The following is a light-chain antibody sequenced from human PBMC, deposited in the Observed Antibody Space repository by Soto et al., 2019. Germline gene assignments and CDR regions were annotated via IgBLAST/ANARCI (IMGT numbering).Light chain of an antibody. Sequence: DIQMTQSPSTLSASVGDRVTITCRASQSISSWLAWYQQKPGKAPKLLIYDASSLESGVPSRFSGSRSGPDFTLTISSLQPEDFATYYCQQSYSSPPTFGQGTRLEIK. J-gene: IGKJ5*01. CDR1: QSISSW. CDR2: DAS. CDR3: QQSYSSPPT. V-gene: IGKV1-5*01.